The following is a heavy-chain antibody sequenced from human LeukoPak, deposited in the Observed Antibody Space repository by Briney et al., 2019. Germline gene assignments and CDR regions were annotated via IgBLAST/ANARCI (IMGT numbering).Heavy chain of an antibody. CDR1: GYTFTNYD. CDR3: VKSRELGHGLDP. J-gene: IGHJ5*02. CDR2: INPNTGDA. Sequence: ASVKVSCKASGYTFTNYDINWVRQATGQGLEWMGWINPNTGDAGYAQKFRGRVTMTRDASISTAYMELSSLRFDDTAIYYCVKSRELGHGLDPWGQGTLVTVSS. D-gene: IGHD1-7*01. V-gene: IGHV1-8*01.